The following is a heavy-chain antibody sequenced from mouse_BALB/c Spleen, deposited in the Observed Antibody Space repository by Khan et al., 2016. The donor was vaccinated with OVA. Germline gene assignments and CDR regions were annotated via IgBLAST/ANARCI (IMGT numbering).Heavy chain of an antibody. D-gene: IGHD2-14*01. CDR2: INPSNGYT. Sequence: VQLQQSGAELARPGASVKMSCKASGYTFTSYTIHWIKLRPGQGLEWIRYINPSNGYTNYNQKFKDKATLTADKSSTTAYMELSSLTSDDSALYNCVRDGAYHRNDGWFAYWGQGTLVTVSA. CDR1: GYTFTSYT. V-gene: IGHV1-4*01. J-gene: IGHJ3*01. CDR3: VRDGAYHRNDGWFAY.